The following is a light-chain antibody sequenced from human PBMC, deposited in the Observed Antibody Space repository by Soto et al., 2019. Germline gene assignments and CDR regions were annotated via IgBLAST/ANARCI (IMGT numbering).Light chain of an antibody. Sequence: DIQMTQSPSSLSASVGDRVTITCRPSQSSSNYLNWYQQKPGKAPKLLIYAASSLQSGVPSRFSGSGSGTDFTLNISSLQPEDFATYFCQQSYRTPRTFGQGTKLEIK. CDR3: QQSYRTPRT. V-gene: IGKV1-39*01. CDR1: QSSSNY. J-gene: IGKJ2*01. CDR2: AAS.